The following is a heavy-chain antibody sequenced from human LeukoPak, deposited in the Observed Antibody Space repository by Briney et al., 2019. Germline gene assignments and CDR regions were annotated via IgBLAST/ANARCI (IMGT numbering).Heavy chain of an antibody. J-gene: IGHJ4*02. CDR1: GFTFIAYY. Sequence: EASVKVSCKTSGFTFIAYYIHWVRQAPGQGLEWMGCINPNNGATNYAQKFQGRVTMTRDTSTNTAYMDLYSLGSGDTAFYYCARLIPYSTNRGFSWETLDDWGQGTLVTVS. CDR2: INPNNGAT. V-gene: IGHV1-2*02. CDR3: ARLIPYSTNRGFSWETLDD. D-gene: IGHD6-13*01.